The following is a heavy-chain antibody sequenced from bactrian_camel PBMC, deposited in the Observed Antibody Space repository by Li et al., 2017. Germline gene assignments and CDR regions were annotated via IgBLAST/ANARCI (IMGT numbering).Heavy chain of an antibody. CDR2: ISTQGTKT. Sequence: HVQLVESGGDLVPPGGSLRLSCAASRFTFSAVDAIWVRQAPGQGLEWVSSISTQGTKTYYLDSVKGRFTISEDNAKRMTYLQMNSLKPEDTAMYYCALGRRTSGCAFSNFGQGTQVTVS. V-gene: IGHV3-2*01. J-gene: IGHJ4*01. CDR1: RFTFSAVD. D-gene: IGHD1*01.